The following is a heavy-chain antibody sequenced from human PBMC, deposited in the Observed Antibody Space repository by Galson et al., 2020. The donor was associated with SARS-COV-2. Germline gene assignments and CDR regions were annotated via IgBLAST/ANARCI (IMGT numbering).Heavy chain of an antibody. D-gene: IGHD4-17*01. CDR3: AREKMTTVTFDY. CDR1: GFSLSTSGIC. V-gene: IGHV2-70*11. Sequence: SGPTLVKPTQTLTLTCTFSGFSLSTSGICVSWIRQPPGKALEWLARIDWDDDKYYSTSLKTRLTISKDTSKNQVVLTMTNMDPVDTATYYCAREKMTTVTFDYWGQGTLVTVSS. CDR2: IDWDDDK. J-gene: IGHJ4*02.